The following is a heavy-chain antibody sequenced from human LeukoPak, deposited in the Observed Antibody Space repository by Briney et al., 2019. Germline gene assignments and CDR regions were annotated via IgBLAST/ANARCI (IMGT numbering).Heavy chain of an antibody. CDR1: GGSISSSSYY. D-gene: IGHD3-3*01. Sequence: PSETLSLTCTDSGGSISSSSYYWGWIRQPPGKGLEWIGSFYYSGSTYYNPSLKSRVTISVDTSKNQFSLKLSFVTAADTAVYYCASYDFWSGYFGYWGQGTLVTVSS. CDR3: ASYDFWSGYFGY. V-gene: IGHV4-39*01. CDR2: FYYSGST. J-gene: IGHJ4*02.